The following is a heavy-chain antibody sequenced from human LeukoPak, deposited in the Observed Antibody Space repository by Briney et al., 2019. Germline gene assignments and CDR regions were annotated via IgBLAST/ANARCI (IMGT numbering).Heavy chain of an antibody. CDR1: GYTFTSYG. Sequence: GASVKVSCKASGYTFTSYGISWVRQATGQGLEWMGWMNPNSGNTGYAQKFQGRVTITRNTSISTAYMELSSLRSEDTAVYYCARASGGRYSYGSDYYYYYMDVWGKGTTVTVSS. CDR2: MNPNSGNT. CDR3: ARASGGRYSYGSDYYYYYMDV. J-gene: IGHJ6*03. V-gene: IGHV1-8*03. D-gene: IGHD5-18*01.